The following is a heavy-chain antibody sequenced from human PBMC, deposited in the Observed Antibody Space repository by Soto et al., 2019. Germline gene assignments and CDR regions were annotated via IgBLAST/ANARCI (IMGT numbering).Heavy chain of an antibody. CDR3: AKDPRGNDYIWGSYRTPPVDD. V-gene: IGHV3-30*02. D-gene: IGHD3-16*02. J-gene: IGHJ4*02. Sequence: GGSLRLSCAVPGGIFHGYGMHWVRQAPGKGLEWVAIIRFDGSNEEYADSVKGRFTISRDNSKNTLYLQMNSLGAEDTAVYYCAKDPRGNDYIWGSYRTPPVDDWGQGTRVTVSS. CDR2: IRFDGSNE. CDR1: GGIFHGYG.